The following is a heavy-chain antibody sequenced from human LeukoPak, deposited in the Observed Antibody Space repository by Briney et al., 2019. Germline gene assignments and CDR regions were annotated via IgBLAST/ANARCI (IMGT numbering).Heavy chain of an antibody. CDR1: GFTFSSYA. D-gene: IGHD3-22*01. J-gene: IGHJ4*02. Sequence: GGSLRLSCAASGFTFSSYAMSWVRQARGKGLEWVSAISGSGGSAYYADSVKGRFTISRDNSKNTLYLQMNSLRAEDTAVYYCAKSRNQYYYDSSGRGEFDYWGQGTLVTVSS. CDR3: AKSRNQYYYDSSGRGEFDY. V-gene: IGHV3-23*01. CDR2: ISGSGGSA.